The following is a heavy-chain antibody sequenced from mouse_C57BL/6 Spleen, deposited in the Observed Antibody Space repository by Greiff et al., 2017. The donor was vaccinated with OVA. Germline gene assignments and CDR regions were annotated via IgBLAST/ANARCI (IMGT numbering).Heavy chain of an antibody. J-gene: IGHJ1*03. D-gene: IGHD1-1*01. CDR3: TGFYYYGTHWYFDV. CDR2: IDPEDGDT. V-gene: IGHV14-1*01. CDR1: GFNIKDYY. Sequence: EVKVVESGAELVRPGASVKLSCTASGFNIKDYYMHWVKQRPEQGLEWIGRIDPEDGDTEYAPKFQGKATMTADTSSNTAYLQLSSLTSEDTAVYYCTGFYYYGTHWYFDVWGTGTTVTVSS.